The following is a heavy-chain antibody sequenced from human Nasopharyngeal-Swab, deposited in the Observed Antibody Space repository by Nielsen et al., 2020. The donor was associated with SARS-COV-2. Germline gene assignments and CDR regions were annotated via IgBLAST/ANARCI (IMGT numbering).Heavy chain of an antibody. CDR1: GFTFSSYA. D-gene: IGHD7-27*01. Sequence: GESLNISCAASGFTFSSYAMHWVRQAPGKGLEWVAVISYDGSNKYYADSVKGRFTISRDNSKNTLYLQMNSLRAEDTAVYYCARDLVGVTGEYYYYYGMDVWGQGTTVTVSS. V-gene: IGHV3-30-3*01. CDR3: ARDLVGVTGEYYYYYGMDV. CDR2: ISYDGSNK. J-gene: IGHJ6*02.